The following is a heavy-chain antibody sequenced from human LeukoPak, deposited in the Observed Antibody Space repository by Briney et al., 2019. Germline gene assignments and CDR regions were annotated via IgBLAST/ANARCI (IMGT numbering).Heavy chain of an antibody. V-gene: IGHV3-30*03. CDR2: ISYDGSNK. CDR3: ASEGIAAAADI. J-gene: IGHJ3*02. CDR1: GFTFSSYG. Sequence: PGGSLRPSCAASGFTFSSYGMHWVRQAPGKGLEWVAVISYDGSNKYHAGSVKGRFTISRDNSKNTLYLQMNSLRGEDTAVYYCASEGIAAAADIWGQGTMVTVSS. D-gene: IGHD6-13*01.